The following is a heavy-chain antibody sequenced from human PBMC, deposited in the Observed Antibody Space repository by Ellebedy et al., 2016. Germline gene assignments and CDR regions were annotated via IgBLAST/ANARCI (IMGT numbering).Heavy chain of an antibody. D-gene: IGHD3-16*02. J-gene: IGHJ4*02. CDR1: GFSLSTRGMG. CDR3: AHAGMITFGGVIVFFDH. Sequence: SGPTLVKPTQTLTLTCTFSGFSLSTRGMGVGWIRQPPGKALEWLALIYWDDDKRYSPSLKSRLTITKDTPKTQVVITMTNMDPVDTATYYCAHAGMITFGGVIVFFDHWGQGTLVTVSS. CDR2: IYWDDDK. V-gene: IGHV2-5*02.